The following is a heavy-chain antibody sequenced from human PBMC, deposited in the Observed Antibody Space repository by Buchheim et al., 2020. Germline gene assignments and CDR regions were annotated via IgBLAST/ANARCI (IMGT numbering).Heavy chain of an antibody. J-gene: IGHJ6*02. Sequence: QVQLVESGGGVVQPGRSLRLSCAASGFTFSSYAMHWVRQAPGKGLEWVAVISYDGSNKYYADSVKGRFTISRDNSKKTLYLQMNSLRAEDTAVYYCARVECYDSSGCSLGMDVWGQGTT. CDR2: ISYDGSNK. V-gene: IGHV3-30-3*01. D-gene: IGHD3-22*01. CDR3: ARVECYDSSGCSLGMDV. CDR1: GFTFSSYA.